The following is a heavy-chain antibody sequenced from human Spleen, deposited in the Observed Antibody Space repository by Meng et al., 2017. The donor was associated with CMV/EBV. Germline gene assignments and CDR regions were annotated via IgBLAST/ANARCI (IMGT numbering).Heavy chain of an antibody. CDR2: ISSSGSTI. CDR1: GFTFSSYE. Sequence: GESLKISCAASGFTFSSYEMNWVRQAPGKGLEWVSYISSSGSTIYYADSVKGRFTISRDNAKNSLYLQMNSLRAEDTAVYYCARELYSNYGSPYYYYYGMDVWGQGTTVTVSS. V-gene: IGHV3-48*03. D-gene: IGHD4-11*01. J-gene: IGHJ6*02. CDR3: ARELYSNYGSPYYYYYGMDV.